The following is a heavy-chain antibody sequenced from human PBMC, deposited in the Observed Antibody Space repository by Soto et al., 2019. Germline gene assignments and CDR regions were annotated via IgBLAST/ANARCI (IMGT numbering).Heavy chain of an antibody. CDR3: GRVSCREKYGMDV. Sequence: PGGSLRLSCAASGFTFSDSYMSWIRQAPGKGLERISYITFSGNTVYYADSLKGRFTISRDNAKNSLYLQMNRLRAEDTAVYYCGRVSCREKYGMDVWGQGTTVTVSS. CDR2: ITFSGNTV. V-gene: IGHV3-11*01. CDR1: GFTFSDSY. J-gene: IGHJ6*02.